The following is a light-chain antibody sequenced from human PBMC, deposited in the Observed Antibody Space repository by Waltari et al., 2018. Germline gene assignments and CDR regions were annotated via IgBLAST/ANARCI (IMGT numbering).Light chain of an antibody. Sequence: QSALTQPASVSGSPGQSITIPCTGTSSDVGGYDYVSWYQQHPGKAPKLMIYDVSNRPSGVSNRFSGSKSGSTASLIISGLQAEDEADYYCSSYTSSSTWVFGGGTKLTVL. V-gene: IGLV2-14*03. CDR2: DVS. CDR1: SSDVGGYDY. CDR3: SSYTSSSTWV. J-gene: IGLJ3*02.